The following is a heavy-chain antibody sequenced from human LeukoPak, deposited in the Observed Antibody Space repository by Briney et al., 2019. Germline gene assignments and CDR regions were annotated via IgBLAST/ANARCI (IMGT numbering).Heavy chain of an antibody. CDR1: GGSFSGYY. Sequence: SETLSLTCAVYGGSFSGYYWSWIHQPPGKGLEWIGEINHSGSTNYNPSLKSRVTISVDTSKNQFSLKLSSVTAADTAVYYCARGRRYCSSTSCLRFDYWGQGTLVTVSS. J-gene: IGHJ4*02. V-gene: IGHV4-34*01. D-gene: IGHD2-2*01. CDR2: INHSGST. CDR3: ARGRRYCSSTSCLRFDY.